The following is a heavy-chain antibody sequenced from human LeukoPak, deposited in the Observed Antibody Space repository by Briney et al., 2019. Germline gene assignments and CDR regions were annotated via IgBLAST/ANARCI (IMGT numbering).Heavy chain of an antibody. CDR1: SGSIGSSSNY. D-gene: IGHD2-8*01. CDR2: VYYSGSA. Sequence: SETLSLTCTVSSGSIGSSSNYWGWIRQAPGKGLEWIGNVYYSGSAFYNPSLKSRVTISVDTSKNQFSLKLRSVTAADTAIYYCARASFNVVFGNWFDPWGQGTLVTVSS. J-gene: IGHJ5*02. CDR3: ARASFNVVFGNWFDP. V-gene: IGHV4-39*01.